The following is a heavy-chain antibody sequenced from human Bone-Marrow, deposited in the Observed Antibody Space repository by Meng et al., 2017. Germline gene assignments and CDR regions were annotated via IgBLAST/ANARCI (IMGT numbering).Heavy chain of an antibody. CDR2: IYYSGST. CDR1: GGSISSYY. V-gene: IGHV4-59*01. CDR3: ARDNVLLWFGEVRREYYFDY. D-gene: IGHD3-10*01. Sequence: SETLSLTCTVSGGSISSYYWSWIRQPPGKGLEWIGYIYYSGSTNYNPSLKSRVTMSVDTSKNQFSLTLSSVTAADTAVYYCARDNVLLWFGEVRREYYFDYWGQGTLVTVSS. J-gene: IGHJ4*02.